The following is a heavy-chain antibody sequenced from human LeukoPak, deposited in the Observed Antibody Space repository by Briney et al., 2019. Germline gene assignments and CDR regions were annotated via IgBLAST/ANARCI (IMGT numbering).Heavy chain of an antibody. D-gene: IGHD2-2*01. V-gene: IGHV1-69*01. CDR2: IIPIFGTA. J-gene: IGHJ4*02. CDR1: GGTFSSYA. CDR3: ARTLYCSSTSCSFDY. Sequence: SVKVSCKASGGTFSSYAISWVRQPPGQGLEWMGGIIPIFGTANYAQKFQGRVTLTADESTSTAYMEPSSLRSEDPPGYYCARTLYCSSTSCSFDYWGQGTLVTVSS.